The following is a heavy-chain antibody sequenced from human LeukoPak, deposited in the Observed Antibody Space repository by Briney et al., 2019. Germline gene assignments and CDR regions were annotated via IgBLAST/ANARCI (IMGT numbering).Heavy chain of an antibody. CDR2: IYYSGST. CDR3: ARVPPAPGNYYDSSGYYYYFDL. J-gene: IGHJ2*01. D-gene: IGHD3-22*01. Sequence: SETLSLTCTVSGGSISSGGYYWSWIRQPPGKGLEWIGYIYYSGSTYYNPSLKSRVTISVDTSKNQFSLKLSSVTAADTAVYYCARVPPAPGNYYDSSGYYYYFDLWGRGTLVTVSS. CDR1: GGSISSGGYY. V-gene: IGHV4-30-4*08.